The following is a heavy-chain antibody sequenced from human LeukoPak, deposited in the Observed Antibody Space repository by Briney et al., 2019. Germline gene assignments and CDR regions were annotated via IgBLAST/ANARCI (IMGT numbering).Heavy chain of an antibody. CDR2: MYYSGST. Sequence: SETLSLTCTVSGGSISSSGYYWGWLRQTPGKGLEWIGNMYYSGSTYYNPSLKSRVTISVDTSKNQFSLKLSSVTAADTAVYYCAKYCSSTSCRAQNRDWFDPWGQGTLVIVSS. CDR1: GGSISSSGYY. CDR3: AKYCSSTSCRAQNRDWFDP. J-gene: IGHJ5*02. D-gene: IGHD2-2*01. V-gene: IGHV4-39*01.